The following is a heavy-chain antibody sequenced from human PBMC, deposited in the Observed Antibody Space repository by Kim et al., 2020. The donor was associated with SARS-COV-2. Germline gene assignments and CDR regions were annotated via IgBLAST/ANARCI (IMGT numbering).Heavy chain of an antibody. CDR2: ISSSSSYI. D-gene: IGHD2-15*01. J-gene: IGHJ6*02. Sequence: GSLRLSCAASGFTFSSYSMNWVRQAPGKGLEWVSSISSSSSYIYYADSVKGRFTISRDNAKNSLYLQMNSLRAEDTAVYYCARDGNYCSGGSCYGMDVWGQGTTVTVSS. CDR1: GFTFSSYS. CDR3: ARDGNYCSGGSCYGMDV. V-gene: IGHV3-21*01.